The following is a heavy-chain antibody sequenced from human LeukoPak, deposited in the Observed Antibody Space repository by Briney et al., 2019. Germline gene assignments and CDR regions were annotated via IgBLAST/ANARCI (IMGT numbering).Heavy chain of an antibody. Sequence: KPSETLSLTCTVSGYSISSGYYWGWIRQPPGKGLEWIGSIYYSGSTNYNPSLKSRVTISVDTSKNQFSLKLSSVTAADTAVYYCARGGGGYYFDYWGQGTLVTVSS. J-gene: IGHJ4*02. CDR1: GYSISSGYY. CDR3: ARGGGGYYFDY. CDR2: IYYSGST. V-gene: IGHV4-38-2*02. D-gene: IGHD5-12*01.